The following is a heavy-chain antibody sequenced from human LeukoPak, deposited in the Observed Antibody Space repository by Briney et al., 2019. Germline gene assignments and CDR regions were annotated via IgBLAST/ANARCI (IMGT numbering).Heavy chain of an antibody. Sequence: SETLSPTCAVSGGSISSSSYYWGWIRQPPGKGLEWIGSIYYTRSTYYNPSLKSRVTISVDTSKNQFSLKLTSVTAADTAVYYCARGVTMIVVVIHDWYFDLWGRGTLVTVSS. J-gene: IGHJ2*01. CDR3: ARGVTMIVVVIHDWYFDL. CDR2: IYYTRST. V-gene: IGHV4-39*01. CDR1: GGSISSSSYY. D-gene: IGHD3-22*01.